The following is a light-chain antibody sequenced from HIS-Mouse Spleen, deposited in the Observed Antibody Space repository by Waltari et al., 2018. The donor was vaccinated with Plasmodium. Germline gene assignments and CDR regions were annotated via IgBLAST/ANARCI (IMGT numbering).Light chain of an antibody. CDR2: GAS. J-gene: IGKJ3*01. V-gene: IGKV3-15*01. CDR1: QSVSNN. Sequence: EIVMTQSPATLSVSPGERATLSCRSNQSVSNNVAWYQHKPGQAPRLLIGGASTRATGIPARVSGSGSGTEFTLTISSLQSEDFAVYYCQQYNNWSFTFGPGTKVDIK. CDR3: QQYNNWSFT.